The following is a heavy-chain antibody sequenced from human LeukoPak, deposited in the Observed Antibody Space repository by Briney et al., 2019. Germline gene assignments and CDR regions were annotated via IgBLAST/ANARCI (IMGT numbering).Heavy chain of an antibody. CDR2: ISGSGGST. D-gene: IGHD3-3*01. V-gene: IGHV3-23*01. CDR3: AMGITIFGVVTLRMDV. Sequence: GGSLRLSCAASGFTFSSYAMSWVRQAPGKGLEWVSAISGSGGSTYYADSVKGRFTISRDNSKNTLYLQMNSLRAEDTAVYYCAMGITIFGVVTLRMDVWGKGTTVTVSS. CDR1: GFTFSSYA. J-gene: IGHJ6*04.